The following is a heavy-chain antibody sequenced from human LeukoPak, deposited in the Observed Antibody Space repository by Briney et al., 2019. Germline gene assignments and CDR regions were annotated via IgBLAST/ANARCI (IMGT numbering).Heavy chain of an antibody. CDR1: GGSISSYY. J-gene: IGHJ4*02. D-gene: IGHD3-10*02. Sequence: PSETLSLTCTVSGGSISSYYWSWIRQPPGKGLEWLGYISYSGNTKYNPSFQSRVTLSVDTSKNQFSLKLSSVTAADTAVYYCARQTLFENWGQGTLVTVSS. CDR3: ARQTLFEN. CDR2: ISYSGNT. V-gene: IGHV4-59*08.